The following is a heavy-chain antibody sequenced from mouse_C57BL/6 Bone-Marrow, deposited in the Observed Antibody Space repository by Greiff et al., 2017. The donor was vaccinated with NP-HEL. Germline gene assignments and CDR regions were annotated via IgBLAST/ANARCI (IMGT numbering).Heavy chain of an antibody. J-gene: IGHJ4*01. Sequence: VKLMESGPELARPWASVKISCQAFYTFSRRVHFAIRATNYWMQWVKQRPGQGLEWIGAIYPGNGDTSYNQKFKGKATLTADKSSSTAYMQLSSLTSEDSAVYYCACSWEGYYAMDYWGQGTSVTVSS. CDR1: YTFSRRVH. CDR2: GQGLEWIG. D-gene: IGHD4-1*01. CDR3: SEDSAVYYCACSWEGYYAMDY. V-gene: IGHV1-87*01.